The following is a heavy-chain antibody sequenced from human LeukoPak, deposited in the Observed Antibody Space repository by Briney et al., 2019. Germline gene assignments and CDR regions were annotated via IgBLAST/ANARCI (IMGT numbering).Heavy chain of an antibody. CDR3: AKDLINYYGSGSEDAFDI. CDR1: GFTFSSYA. CDR2: ISGSGGST. V-gene: IGHV3-23*01. D-gene: IGHD3-10*01. Sequence: GGSLRLSCAASGFTFSSYAMSWVRQAPGKGLEWVSAISGSGGSTYYADSVKGRFTISRDNSKNTLYLQMNSLRAEDTAVYYCAKDLINYYGSGSEDAFDIWGQGTMVTVSS. J-gene: IGHJ3*02.